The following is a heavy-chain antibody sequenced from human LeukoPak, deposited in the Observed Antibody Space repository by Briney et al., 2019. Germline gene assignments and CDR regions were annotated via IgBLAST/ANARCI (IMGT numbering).Heavy chain of an antibody. D-gene: IGHD5-24*01. Sequence: ASVKVSCKASGYTFTGYYMHWVRQAPGQGLEWMGWINPNSGGTNYAQKFQGRVTMTRDTPISTAYMELSRLRSDDTAVYYCGRDVDGGALDYWGQGTLVTVSS. J-gene: IGHJ4*02. V-gene: IGHV1-2*02. CDR1: GYTFTGYY. CDR2: INPNSGGT. CDR3: GRDVDGGALDY.